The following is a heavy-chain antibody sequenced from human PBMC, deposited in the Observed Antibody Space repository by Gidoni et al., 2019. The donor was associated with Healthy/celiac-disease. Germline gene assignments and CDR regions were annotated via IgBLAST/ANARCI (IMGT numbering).Heavy chain of an antibody. V-gene: IGHV4-39*01. CDR1: GGSISSSSYY. Sequence: QLQLQESGPGLVKPSETLSLTCTVSGGSISSSSYYWGWIRQPPGKGLEWIGSIYYSGSTYYNPSLKSRVTISVDTSKNQFALKLSSVTAADTAVYYCAAGGYYDSIGYSHWFDPWGQGTLVTVSS. CDR3: AAGGYYDSIGYSHWFDP. D-gene: IGHD3-22*01. CDR2: IYYSGST. J-gene: IGHJ5*02.